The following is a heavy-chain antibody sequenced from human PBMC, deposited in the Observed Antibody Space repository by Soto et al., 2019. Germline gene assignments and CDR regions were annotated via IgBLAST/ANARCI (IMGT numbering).Heavy chain of an antibody. CDR3: ARCGTGVQDGYNYIPNY. V-gene: IGHV3-21*01. CDR2: ISRSSGYI. D-gene: IGHD5-12*01. Sequence: EVQLVESGGGLVKPGESLRLSCAASGFTFSNYNMIWVRQAPGKGLEWVSSISRSSGYIYYADSMKGRFTSSRDNAKNSLFLQMNSLRDEDTAVYFCARCGTGVQDGYNYIPNYWGQGTLVTVSS. CDR1: GFTFSNYN. J-gene: IGHJ4*02.